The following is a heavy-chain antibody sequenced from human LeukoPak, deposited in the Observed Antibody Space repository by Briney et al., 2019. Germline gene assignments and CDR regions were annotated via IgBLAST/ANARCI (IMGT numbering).Heavy chain of an antibody. CDR1: GFTFSTYA. J-gene: IGHJ4*02. CDR3: ARDRYGGLSDY. CDR2: ILYDGSNE. Sequence: GGSLRLSCAASGFTFSTYAMYWVRQAPGKGLEWVAVILYDGSNEYYADSVKGRFIISRDNSKNTLYLQMNSLRDEDTAVYYCARDRYGGLSDYWGQGTLVTVSS. D-gene: IGHD4/OR15-4a*01. V-gene: IGHV3-30*04.